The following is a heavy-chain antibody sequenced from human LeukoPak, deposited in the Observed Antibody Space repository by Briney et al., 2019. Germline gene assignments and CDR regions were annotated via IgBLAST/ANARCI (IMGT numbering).Heavy chain of an antibody. Sequence: SETLSLTCTVSGGSISSYYWSWIRQPPGKGLEWIGYIYYSGSTNYNPSLKSRVTISVDTSKNQFSLKLSSVTAADTAVYYCARVITYYYDSSGYYYDYWGQGTLVTVPS. D-gene: IGHD3-22*01. J-gene: IGHJ4*02. CDR1: GGSISSYY. V-gene: IGHV4-59*01. CDR3: ARVITYYYDSSGYYYDY. CDR2: IYYSGST.